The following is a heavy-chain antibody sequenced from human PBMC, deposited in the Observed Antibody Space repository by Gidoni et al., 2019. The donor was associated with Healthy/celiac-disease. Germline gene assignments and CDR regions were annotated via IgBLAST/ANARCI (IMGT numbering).Heavy chain of an antibody. CDR2: INPNSGGT. D-gene: IGHD2-2*01. V-gene: IGHV1-2*02. CDR1: GYPFTGYS. CDR3: ASQREVVPAALGDYYYMDV. J-gene: IGHJ6*03. Sequence: QVQLVQSGAEVKKPGASVKVSCKASGYPFTGYSLHWVRQAPGQGLEWMGWINPNSGGTNYAQKFQGRVTMTRDTSISTAYMELSRLRSDDTAVYYCASQREVVPAALGDYYYMDVWGKVTTVTVSS.